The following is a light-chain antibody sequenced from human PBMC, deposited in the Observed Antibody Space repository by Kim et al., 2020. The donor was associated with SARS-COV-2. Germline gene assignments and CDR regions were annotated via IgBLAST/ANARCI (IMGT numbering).Light chain of an antibody. J-gene: IGLJ2*01. CDR1: NIGSKS. V-gene: IGLV3-21*04. Sequence: SYEPTQPPSVSVAPGKTATITCGGKNIGSKSVHWYQQKPGQAPVLVIYYDSDRPSGIPERFSGSNSANTATLTISRVEAGDEADYYCQVWDSSSDLLFGGGTQLTVL. CDR3: QVWDSSSDLL. CDR2: YDS.